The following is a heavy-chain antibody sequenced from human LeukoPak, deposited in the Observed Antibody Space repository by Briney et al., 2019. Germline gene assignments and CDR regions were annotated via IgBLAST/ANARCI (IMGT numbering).Heavy chain of an antibody. V-gene: IGHV3-7*01. D-gene: IGHD3-3*01. CDR3: VRDFRFWEDY. J-gene: IGHJ4*02. Sequence: QAGGSLRPSCAASGFTFSTYWMTWVRQAPGKGLEWVANIKQDGSEKYFVDSVKGRFTISRDNANNSLYLQMNSLRAEDTAVYYCVRDFRFWEDYWGQGTLVTVSS. CDR1: GFTFSTYW. CDR2: IKQDGSEK.